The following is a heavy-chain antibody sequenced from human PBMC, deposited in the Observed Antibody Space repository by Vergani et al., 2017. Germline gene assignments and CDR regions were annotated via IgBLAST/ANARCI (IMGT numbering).Heavy chain of an antibody. D-gene: IGHD3-22*01. CDR1: GFTFSSYG. J-gene: IGHJ4*02. V-gene: IGHV3-48*04. CDR3: ARAIVVVPYYFDY. Sequence: VQLVESGGGVVQPGRSLRLSCAASGFTFSSYGMNWVRQAPGKGLEWVSYISSSGSTIYYADSVKGRFTISRDNAKNSLYLQMNSLRAEDTAVYYCARAIVVVPYYFDYWGQGTLVTVSS. CDR2: ISSSGSTI.